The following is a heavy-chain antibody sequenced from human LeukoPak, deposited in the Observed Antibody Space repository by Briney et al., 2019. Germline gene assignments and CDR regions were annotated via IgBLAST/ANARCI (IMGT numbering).Heavy chain of an antibody. CDR2: INHSGST. CDR3: ARIYVWGSYRIDY. J-gene: IGHJ4*02. CDR1: GGSFSGYY. Sequence: SETLSLTCAVYGGSFSGYYWSWIRQPPGKGLEWIGEINHSGSTNYNPSLKSRVTISVDTSKNQFSLKLSSVTAADTAVYYCARIYVWGSYRIDYWGQGTLVTVSS. V-gene: IGHV4-34*01. D-gene: IGHD3-16*02.